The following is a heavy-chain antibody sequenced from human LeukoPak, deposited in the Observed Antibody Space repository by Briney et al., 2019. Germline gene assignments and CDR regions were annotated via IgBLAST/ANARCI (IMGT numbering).Heavy chain of an antibody. CDR3: AKRDDSGGNLVDL. CDR1: GGSIRSGSHY. Sequence: SETLSLTCTVSGGSIRSGSHYWAWIRQPPGKGLEWIGSIYYSGSTYHNPSLENRVTISIDTSKNHFPLKLSSLSAADTSVYYCAKRDDSGGNLVDLWGQGTLVTVS. D-gene: IGHD3-22*01. CDR2: IYYSGST. J-gene: IGHJ4*02. V-gene: IGHV4-39*02.